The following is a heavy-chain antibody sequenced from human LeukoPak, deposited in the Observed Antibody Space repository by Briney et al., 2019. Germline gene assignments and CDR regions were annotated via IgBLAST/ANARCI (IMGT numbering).Heavy chain of an antibody. J-gene: IGHJ4*02. D-gene: IGHD1-1*01. CDR1: GFSFRSYS. CDR3: ARDRLEGGETFDS. V-gene: IGHV3-21*01. CDR2: ITGSSSYI. Sequence: GSLRLSCAASGFSFRSYSMDWVRQAPGKRLEWVSSITGSSSYISYADSVKGRFTISRDNAENSLFLQMNSLRPEDTAVYFCARDRLEGGETFDSWGQGTLVTVSS.